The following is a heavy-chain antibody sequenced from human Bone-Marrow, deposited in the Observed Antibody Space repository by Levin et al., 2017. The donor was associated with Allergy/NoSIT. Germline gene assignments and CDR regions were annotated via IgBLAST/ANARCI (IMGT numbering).Heavy chain of an antibody. CDR3: THRCGAGRTFDY. V-gene: IGHV2-5*02. CDR2: LHWDDDK. CDR1: GFSLSTSGVG. D-gene: IGHD2-15*01. Sequence: SGPTLVKPTQTLTLTCTFSGFSLSTSGVGVGWIRQPPGKALEWLALLHWDDDKRHRPSLKTSLTITRDTSKNQVVLTMTNMDPVDTATDSYTHRCGAGRTFDYWGQGALVTVSS. J-gene: IGHJ4*02.